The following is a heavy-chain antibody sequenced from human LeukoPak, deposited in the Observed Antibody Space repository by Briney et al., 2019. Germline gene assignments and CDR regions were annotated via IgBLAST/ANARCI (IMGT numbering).Heavy chain of an antibody. V-gene: IGHV4-4*02. CDR3: ARDDGITRPLDY. J-gene: IGHJ4*02. CDR2: IYHSGNT. Sequence: RSETLSLTCAVSGGSIGDNYWWTWVRQPPGKGLEWIGEIYHSGNTNYNPSLKGRVTISLDKSKNQFSLNLNSMTAADTAVYYCARDDGITRPLDYWGQGTLVTVSS. D-gene: IGHD1-14*01. CDR1: GGSIGDNYW.